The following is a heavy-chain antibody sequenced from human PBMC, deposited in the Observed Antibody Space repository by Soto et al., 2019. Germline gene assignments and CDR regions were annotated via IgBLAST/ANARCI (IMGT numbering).Heavy chain of an antibody. CDR1: GFTFSSYG. CDR2: ISYDGSNK. Sequence: GGSLRLSCAAAGFTFSSYGMHWVRQAPGKGLEWVAVISYDGSNKYYADSVKGRFTISRDNSKNTLYLQMNSLRAEDTAVYYCAKDPQPEGYSSRPPRSKWGQGTLVTVSS. D-gene: IGHD6-13*01. CDR3: AKDPQPEGYSSRPPRSK. V-gene: IGHV3-30*18. J-gene: IGHJ4*02.